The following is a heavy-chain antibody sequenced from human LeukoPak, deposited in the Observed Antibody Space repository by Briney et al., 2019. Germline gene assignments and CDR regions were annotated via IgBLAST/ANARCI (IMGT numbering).Heavy chain of an antibody. CDR2: INHSGST. Sequence: PSETLSLTCAVYGGSFSGYFWSWIRQPPGKGLEWIGEINHSGSTNYNPSLKSRVTISEDKSKNQFSLKLSSVTAADTAVYYCASQIIAVAGTIDCWGQGTLVTVCS. CDR3: ASQIIAVAGTIDC. J-gene: IGHJ4*02. CDR1: GGSFSGYF. D-gene: IGHD6-19*01. V-gene: IGHV4-34*01.